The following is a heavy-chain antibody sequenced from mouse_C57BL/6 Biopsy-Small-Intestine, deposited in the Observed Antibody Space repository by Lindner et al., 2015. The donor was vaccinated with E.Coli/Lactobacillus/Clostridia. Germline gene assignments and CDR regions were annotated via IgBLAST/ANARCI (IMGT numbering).Heavy chain of an antibody. V-gene: IGHV1-4*01. CDR3: ARAPVHGTFYLDH. CDR2: IIPIVGLS. Sequence: ASVKVSCKASADTFNSYTISWLRQAPGQGLEWMGRIIPIVGLSKYEHKFQDRLTITADRSTSTAYMELGGLRSEDSAVYYCARAPVHGTFYLDHWGQGTLVTVSS. CDR1: ADTFNSYT. D-gene: IGHD2-3*01. J-gene: IGHJ4*01.